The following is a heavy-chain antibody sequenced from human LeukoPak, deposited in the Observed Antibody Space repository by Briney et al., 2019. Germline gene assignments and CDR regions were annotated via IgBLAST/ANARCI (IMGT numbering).Heavy chain of an antibody. Sequence: GGSLRLSCAASGFTFSSYSMNWVRQAPGKGLEWVSHISSSSSIIYYADSVKGRFTISRDNAKDSLYLEMNSLRAEDTAVYYCARGRQGDYWGQGTLVTVSS. J-gene: IGHJ4*02. V-gene: IGHV3-48*01. CDR2: ISSSSSII. CDR3: ARGRQGDY. CDR1: GFTFSSYS.